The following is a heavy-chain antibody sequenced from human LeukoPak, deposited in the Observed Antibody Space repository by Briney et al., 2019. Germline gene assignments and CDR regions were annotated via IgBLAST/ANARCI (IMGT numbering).Heavy chain of an antibody. CDR1: GGTFSSYA. CDR2: IIPIFGTA. CDR3: ARDDSKDAFDI. J-gene: IGHJ3*02. Sequence: ASVKVSCKASGGTFSSYAISWVRQAPGQGLEWMGGIIPIFGTANYAQKFQGRVTITADESTSTAYMELSRLRSDDTAVYYCARDDSKDAFDIWGQGAMVTVSS. D-gene: IGHD2-15*01. V-gene: IGHV1-69*13.